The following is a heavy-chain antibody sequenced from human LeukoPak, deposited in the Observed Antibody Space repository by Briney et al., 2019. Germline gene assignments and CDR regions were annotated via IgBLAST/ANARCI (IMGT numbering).Heavy chain of an antibody. D-gene: IGHD2-2*01. V-gene: IGHV1-2*06. J-gene: IGHJ4*02. Sequence: HWASVKVSCKASGYTFTGYHMHWVRQAPGQGLEWMGRINPNRGDTNYAQKFQGRVAMTRDTSISTAFMELTRLRSDDSAVYYCARDYCSSTSCLFDYWGQGTLVTVSS. CDR1: GYTFTGYH. CDR2: INPNRGDT. CDR3: ARDYCSSTSCLFDY.